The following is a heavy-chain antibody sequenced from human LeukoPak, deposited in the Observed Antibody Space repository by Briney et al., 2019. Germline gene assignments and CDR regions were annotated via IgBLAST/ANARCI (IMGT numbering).Heavy chain of an antibody. Sequence: GGSLRLSCAASGFTFSDYYMSWIRQAPGKGLEWISYISDSGTTIYYADSVKGRFTISRDNAKNSLYLQVNSLRAEDTAVYYCARSASGSQPIGFDYWGQGTLVTVSS. CDR2: ISDSGTTI. CDR3: ARSASGSQPIGFDY. D-gene: IGHD1-26*01. CDR1: GFTFSDYY. J-gene: IGHJ4*02. V-gene: IGHV3-11*01.